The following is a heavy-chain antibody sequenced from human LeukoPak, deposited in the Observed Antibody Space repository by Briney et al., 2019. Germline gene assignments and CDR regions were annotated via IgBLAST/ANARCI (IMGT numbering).Heavy chain of an antibody. CDR2: IYNSGST. J-gene: IGHJ1*01. Sequence: SETLSLTCTVSGGSISNYYWTWIRQPPGKGLEWIGYIYNSGSTNYNPSLKSRVTISVDTSKNQFSLKLSSVTAADTAVYYCARRSWIGIAVAAYEYFQHWGQGTLVTVSS. D-gene: IGHD6-19*01. CDR3: ARRSWIGIAVAAYEYFQH. V-gene: IGHV4-59*12. CDR1: GGSISNYY.